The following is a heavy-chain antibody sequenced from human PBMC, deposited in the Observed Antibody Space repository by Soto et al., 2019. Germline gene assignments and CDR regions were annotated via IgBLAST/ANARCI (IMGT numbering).Heavy chain of an antibody. CDR3: ARRCGSCFGY. CDR1: GGSISSYY. V-gene: IGHV4-59*08. J-gene: IGHJ4*02. Sequence: QVQLQESGPGLVKPSETLSLTCTVSGGSISSYYWSWIRQPPGKGLEWIGYIYYSGSTNYNPSLKSRLPISVDTSKNQFSLKLSSVSAADTAVYYCARRCGSCFGYWGQGTLVTVSA. CDR2: IYYSGST. D-gene: IGHD1-26*01.